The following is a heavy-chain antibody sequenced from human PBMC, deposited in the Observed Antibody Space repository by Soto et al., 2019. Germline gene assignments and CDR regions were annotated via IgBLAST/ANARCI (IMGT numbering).Heavy chain of an antibody. CDR3: ARQRTSVVTQAYFDV. J-gene: IGHJ4*02. Sequence: SETLSLPGPVTGDSRSGRSYYWGWLRQPPGKGLEWIGSISYSGSTYNNPSLRSRVFMSIDTSKDQFSLKLKSVTAADTALYFCARQRTSVVTQAYFDVWCRGSLVTVSS. CDR2: ISYSGST. D-gene: IGHD2-21*02. V-gene: IGHV4-39*01. CDR1: GDSRSGRSYY.